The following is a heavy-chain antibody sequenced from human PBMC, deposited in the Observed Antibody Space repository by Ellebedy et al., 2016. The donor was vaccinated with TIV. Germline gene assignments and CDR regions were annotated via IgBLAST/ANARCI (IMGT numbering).Heavy chain of an antibody. CDR1: GFTFSTFG. D-gene: IGHD1-26*01. Sequence: GGSLRLXCAASGFTFSTFGMGWVRQAPGKGLEWVSVISAGSDTTLYAISVKGRFTISSDNSKNTLNLQMGSLRPDDTALYYCVKGLRVGAADSFDIWGQGTMVTVSS. CDR3: VKGLRVGAADSFDI. J-gene: IGHJ3*02. V-gene: IGHV3-23*01. CDR2: ISAGSDTT.